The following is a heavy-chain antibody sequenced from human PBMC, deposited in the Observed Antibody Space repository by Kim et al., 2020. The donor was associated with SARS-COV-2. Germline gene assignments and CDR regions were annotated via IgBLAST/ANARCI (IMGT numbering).Heavy chain of an antibody. V-gene: IGHV3-30*18. CDR2: ISYDGSNK. D-gene: IGHD6-19*01. CDR1: GFSFRSYG. J-gene: IGHJ6*02. CDR3: AKERNTGYSSGWTYYYFVMDV. Sequence: GGSLRLSCAASGFSFRSYGMHWVRQAPGKGLEWVAVISYDGSNKNYADSVKGRFTISRDNSKNTLDLQMNSLRAEDTAVYYCAKERNTGYSSGWTYYYFVMDVWGQGTTVTVSS.